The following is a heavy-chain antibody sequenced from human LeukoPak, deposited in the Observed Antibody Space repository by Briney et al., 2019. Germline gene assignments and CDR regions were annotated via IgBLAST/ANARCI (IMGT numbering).Heavy chain of an antibody. D-gene: IGHD3-10*01. Sequence: GGSVSLLCAVCGFPLRSCAVTWVRQARGRGVEWVSSISGGGAATYHADSVQGRFTISRHNAKNMVYLEISNLGAEDTAVYHCARSFRPFNSATWFLSFDSWGPGTLVTVSS. CDR1: GFPLRSCA. J-gene: IGHJ4*02. CDR3: ARSFRPFNSATWFLSFDS. V-gene: IGHV3-23*01. CDR2: ISGGGAAT.